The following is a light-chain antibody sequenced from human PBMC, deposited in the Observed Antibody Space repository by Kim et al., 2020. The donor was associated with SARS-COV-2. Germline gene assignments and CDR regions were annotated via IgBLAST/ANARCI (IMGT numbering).Light chain of an antibody. Sequence: VSVAPGQTASITCSGDKLGDKYACWYQQKPGQSPVLVIYQDSKRPSGIPERFSGSNSGNTATLTISGTQAMDEADYYCQAWDSRGVFGGGTQLTVL. CDR2: QDS. CDR1: KLGDKY. J-gene: IGLJ2*01. CDR3: QAWDSRGV. V-gene: IGLV3-1*01.